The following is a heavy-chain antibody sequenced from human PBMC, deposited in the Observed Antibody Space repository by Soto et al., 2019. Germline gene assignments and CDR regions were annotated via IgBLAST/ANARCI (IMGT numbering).Heavy chain of an antibody. J-gene: IGHJ4*02. Sequence: GASVKVSCKASGYTFTGYYMHWVRQAPGQGLEWMGWINPNSGGTNYAQKFQGWVTMTRDTSISTAYMELSRLRSDDTAVYYCARVRYSYGYVFDYWGQGTLVTVSS. CDR1: GYTFTGYY. V-gene: IGHV1-2*04. CDR2: INPNSGGT. D-gene: IGHD5-18*01. CDR3: ARVRYSYGYVFDY.